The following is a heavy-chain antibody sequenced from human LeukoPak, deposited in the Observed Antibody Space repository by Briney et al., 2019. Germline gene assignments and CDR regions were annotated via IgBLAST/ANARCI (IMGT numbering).Heavy chain of an antibody. CDR1: GFTFSSYS. J-gene: IGHJ4*02. Sequence: PGGSLRLSCTASGFTFSSYSLNWVRQAPGKGLEWVSSVSTGSNYIYYADSVKGRFTISRDNDKNSLYLQMNSLRVEDTAVYYCARAALYGSGSYWVDYWGQGTLVTVSS. CDR3: ARAALYGSGSYWVDY. D-gene: IGHD3-10*01. CDR2: VSTGSNYI. V-gene: IGHV3-21*01.